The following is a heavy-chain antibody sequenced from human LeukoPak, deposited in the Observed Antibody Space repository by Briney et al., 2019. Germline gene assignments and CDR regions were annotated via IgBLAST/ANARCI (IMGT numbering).Heavy chain of an antibody. CDR2: MNPNSGNT. D-gene: IGHD1-26*01. V-gene: IGHV1-8*01. CDR1: GYTFTSYD. Sequence: ASVKVSCKASGYTFTSYDINWVRQATGQGLEWMGWMNPNSGNTGYAQKFQGRVTMTRNTSISTAYMELSSLRSEDTAVYYCVRGPSEWEPFDYWGQGTLVTVSS. J-gene: IGHJ4*02. CDR3: VRGPSEWEPFDY.